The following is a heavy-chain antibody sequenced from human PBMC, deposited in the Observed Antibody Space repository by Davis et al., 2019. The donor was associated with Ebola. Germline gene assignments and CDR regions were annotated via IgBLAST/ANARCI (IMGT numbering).Heavy chain of an antibody. Sequence: SVKVSCKASGGTFSSYAISWVRQAPGQGLEWMGGIIPIFGTANYAQKFQGRVTITADKSTSTAYMELSSLRSEDTAVYYCARDLLRSGIAAAGTDSYYYGMDVWGQGTTVTVSS. CDR2: IIPIFGTA. CDR1: GGTFSSYA. V-gene: IGHV1-69*06. CDR3: ARDLLRSGIAAAGTDSYYYGMDV. D-gene: IGHD6-13*01. J-gene: IGHJ6*02.